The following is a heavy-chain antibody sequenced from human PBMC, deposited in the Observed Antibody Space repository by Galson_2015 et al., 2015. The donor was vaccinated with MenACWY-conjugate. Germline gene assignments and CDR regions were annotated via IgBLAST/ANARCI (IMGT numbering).Heavy chain of an antibody. D-gene: IGHD1-1*01. V-gene: IGHV6-1*01. CDR2: TYYRSKWFN. Sequence: WAISGDSVSSNSAAWNWIRQSPSRGLEWLGRTYYRSKWFNHYAVSVKSRITINPDTSKNQFSLQLNSVTLEDTAVYYCARSEASTIDYWGRGSLVTVSS. CDR3: ARSEASTIDY. CDR1: GDSVSSNSAA. J-gene: IGHJ4*02.